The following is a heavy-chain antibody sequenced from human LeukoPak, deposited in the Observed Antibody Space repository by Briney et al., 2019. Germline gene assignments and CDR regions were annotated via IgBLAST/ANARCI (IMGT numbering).Heavy chain of an antibody. Sequence: GGSLRLSCVASGFTFSSYWMHWVRQDPRKGLVWVSRINGGGRNINYADSVRGRFTISRDNAKNTLYLQMNTLRVEDTAVYYCTRGLMDYDVSTGLHHYYMDVWGQGTTVTVSS. V-gene: IGHV3-74*01. J-gene: IGHJ6*02. CDR2: INGGGRNI. D-gene: IGHD3-9*01. CDR3: TRGLMDYDVSTGLHHYYMDV. CDR1: GFTFSSYW.